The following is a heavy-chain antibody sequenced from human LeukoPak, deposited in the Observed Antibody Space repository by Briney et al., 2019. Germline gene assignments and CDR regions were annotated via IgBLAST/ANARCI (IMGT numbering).Heavy chain of an antibody. CDR3: ARDLAYDFGSGDYSGDGFDL. D-gene: IGHD3-3*01. Sequence: GGSLRLSCAASGFTFSSYTMNRVRQAPGKGLEGFSSIRSGSGLRAHADSVKGRFTISRDNTRASLSLQMSRVRAEDTAVYYCARDLAYDFGSGDYSGDGFDLWGQGTAVTVSS. CDR2: IRSGSGLR. J-gene: IGHJ3*01. V-gene: IGHV3-21*01. CDR1: GFTFSSYT.